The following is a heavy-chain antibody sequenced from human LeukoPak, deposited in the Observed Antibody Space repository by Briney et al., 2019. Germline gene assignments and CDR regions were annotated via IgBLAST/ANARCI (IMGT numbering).Heavy chain of an antibody. CDR2: IIPIFGTA. J-gene: IGHJ4*02. CDR3: ARGPSTMVVTL. Sequence: SVKVSCKASGGTSSIYAISWVRQAPGQGLEWMGRIIPIFGTANYAQKFHGSVTITTDESTSTPYIEQSSLRSQDTAVYYCARGPSTMVVTLWGQGTLVTVS. D-gene: IGHD4-23*01. V-gene: IGHV1-69*05. CDR1: GGTSSIYA.